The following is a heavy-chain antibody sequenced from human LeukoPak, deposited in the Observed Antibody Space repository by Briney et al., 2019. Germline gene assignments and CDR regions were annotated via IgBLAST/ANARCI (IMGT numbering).Heavy chain of an antibody. CDR3: ARNMCQGDRYSSDY. J-gene: IGHJ4*02. V-gene: IGHV3-33*01. Sequence: PGGSLRLSCAASGFTFSSYGMHWVRQAPGKGLEWVAVISYDGINKYYADSVEGRFTISRDNSKNALYLQMNSLRVEDTAVYYCARNMCQGDRYSSDYWGQGTLVTVSS. CDR2: ISYDGINK. D-gene: IGHD2-21*02. CDR1: GFTFSSYG.